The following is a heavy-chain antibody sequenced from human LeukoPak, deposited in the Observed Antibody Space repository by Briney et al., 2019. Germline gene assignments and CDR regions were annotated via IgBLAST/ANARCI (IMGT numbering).Heavy chain of an antibody. Sequence: SGPTLVNPTQTLTLTCTFSGFSLSTSGVGVGWILQPPGKALEWLALIYWNDDKHYSPSLKSRLTITKDTSQNQVVLTMTNMDPVDTASYYCAHGLGYCSGGSCRWAFDYWGQGTLVTVFS. CDR1: GFSLSTSGVG. CDR2: IYWNDDK. CDR3: AHGLGYCSGGSCRWAFDY. V-gene: IGHV2-5*01. D-gene: IGHD2-15*01. J-gene: IGHJ4*02.